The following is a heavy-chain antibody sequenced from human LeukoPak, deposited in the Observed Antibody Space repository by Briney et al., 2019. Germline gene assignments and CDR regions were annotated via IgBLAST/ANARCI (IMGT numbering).Heavy chain of an antibody. CDR1: GGSFSGYY. CDR3: ARGLGIAAPRVSDY. D-gene: IGHD6-13*01. V-gene: IGHV4-34*01. CDR2: INHSGST. J-gene: IGHJ4*02. Sequence: PSETLSLTCAVYGGSFSGYYWSWIRQPPGKGLEWIGEINHSGSTNYNPSLKSRVTISVDTSKNQLSLKLSSVTAADTAVYYCARGLGIAAPRVSDYWGQGTLVTVSS.